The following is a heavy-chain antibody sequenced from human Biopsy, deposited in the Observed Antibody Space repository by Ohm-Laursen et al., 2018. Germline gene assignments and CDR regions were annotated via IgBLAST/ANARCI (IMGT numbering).Heavy chain of an antibody. V-gene: IGHV4-61*01. Sequence: SETLSLTCTVSGASVTSGSYYWSWIRQPPGKGLEWLGYISNIGSTNYNPSLKSRVTISVDTSKNHFSLKLTSVTAAGTAVYYCARESALAGDFDSWGQGTLVTVSS. J-gene: IGHJ4*02. CDR1: GASVTSGSYY. CDR3: ARESALAGDFDS. CDR2: ISNIGST. D-gene: IGHD6-19*01.